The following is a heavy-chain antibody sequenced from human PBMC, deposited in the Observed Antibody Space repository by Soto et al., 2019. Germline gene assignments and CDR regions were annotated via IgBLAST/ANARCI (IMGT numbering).Heavy chain of an antibody. V-gene: IGHV3-48*03. CDR3: ARGLREASMASLDL. Sequence: EVQLVESGGGLIQPGGSLRLSCTVSGFTFSSYEMNWVRQAPGKGLKWVSYIRGGGNMVYYAESVKGRFTISGDNAKNSVYLQMNTLRAEDTGVYYCARGLREASMASLDLWGQGTLVTVSS. D-gene: IGHD3-10*01. J-gene: IGHJ5*02. CDR2: IRGGGNMV. CDR1: GFTFSSYE.